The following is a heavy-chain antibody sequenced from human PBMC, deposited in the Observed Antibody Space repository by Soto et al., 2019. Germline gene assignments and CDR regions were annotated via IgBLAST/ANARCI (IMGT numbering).Heavy chain of an antibody. D-gene: IGHD3-10*01. J-gene: IGHJ5*02. CDR3: ARGKEYNWFDP. V-gene: IGHV3-48*01. Sequence: EVQLVESGGGLVQPGGSLRLSCAASGFTFSSYSMNWVRQAPGKGLEWVSYISSSSSTIYYADSAKGRFTISRDNAKNSLYLQMNSLRAEDTAVYYFARGKEYNWFDPWGQGTLVTVSS. CDR2: ISSSSSTI. CDR1: GFTFSSYS.